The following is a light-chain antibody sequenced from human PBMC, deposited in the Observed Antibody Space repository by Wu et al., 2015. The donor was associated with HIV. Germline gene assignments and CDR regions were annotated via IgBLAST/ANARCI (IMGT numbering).Light chain of an antibody. CDR3: HQYNNWPPWT. V-gene: IGKV3-15*01. CDR2: GAS. CDR1: QSVSSN. Sequence: EIVMTQSPATLSVSPGERATLSCRASQSVSSNLAWYQQKPGQAPRLLIYGASTRATGIPGRFSGGGSGTEFTLTISSLQSEDFAVYYCHQYNNWPPWTFGQGTKVEIK. J-gene: IGKJ1*01.